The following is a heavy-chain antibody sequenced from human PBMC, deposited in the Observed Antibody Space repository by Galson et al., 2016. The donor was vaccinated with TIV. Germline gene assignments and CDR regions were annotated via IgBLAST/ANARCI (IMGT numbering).Heavy chain of an antibody. Sequence: RQFPGKGLEWVSIISWNSGYSGYADSVKGRFTVSRDNAKNSLFLQMNNLGAEDTAFYFCARGNHYYDNSGYAKFDYWGRGTLVTVSS. V-gene: IGHV3-9*01. CDR3: ARGNHYYDNSGYAKFDY. CDR2: ISWNSGYS. J-gene: IGHJ4*02. D-gene: IGHD3-22*01.